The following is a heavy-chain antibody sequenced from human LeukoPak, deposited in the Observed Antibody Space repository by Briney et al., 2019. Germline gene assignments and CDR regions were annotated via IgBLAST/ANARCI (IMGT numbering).Heavy chain of an antibody. CDR3: ARDPMAGTFRAFDI. CDR1: GGSISSYY. V-gene: IGHV4-4*07. CDR2: IYSRGST. D-gene: IGHD6-19*01. J-gene: IGHJ3*02. Sequence: SETLSLTCTVSGGSISSYYWSWIRQPAGKGLEWIGRIYSRGSTNYNPSLQSRVTMSVDMSKNQISLNLNSVTAADTAVYYCARDPMAGTFRAFDIWGQGTMVTVSS.